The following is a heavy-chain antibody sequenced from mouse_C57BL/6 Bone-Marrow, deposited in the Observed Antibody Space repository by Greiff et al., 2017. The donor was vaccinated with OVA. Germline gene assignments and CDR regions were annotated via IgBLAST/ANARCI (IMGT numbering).Heavy chain of an antibody. J-gene: IGHJ2*01. Sequence: QVQLKESGPELVKPGASVKISCKASGYAFSSSWMNWVKQRPGKGLEWIGRIYPGDGDTNYTGKFKGKATLTADKSSSTAYMQLSSLTSEDSAVYFWARHEDGYYASYFDYWGQGTTLTVSS. CDR2: IYPGDGDT. D-gene: IGHD2-3*01. CDR1: GYAFSSSW. V-gene: IGHV1-82*01. CDR3: ARHEDGYYASYFDY.